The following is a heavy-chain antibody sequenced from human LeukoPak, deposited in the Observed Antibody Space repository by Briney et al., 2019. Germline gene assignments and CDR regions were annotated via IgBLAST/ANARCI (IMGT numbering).Heavy chain of an antibody. CDR1: GFTVSGNY. CDR2: IYSGGST. CDR3: AGCRWNYHYFEH. Sequence: GGSLRLSCAASGFTVSGNYMPWVRQAPGKGLDCVSVIYSGGSTYYADSVEGRFTISRDNSKNTLYLHMNSLRAEDTAVYYCAGCRWNYHYFEHWGQGTLVTVSS. J-gene: IGHJ4*02. V-gene: IGHV3-66*01. D-gene: IGHD1-7*01.